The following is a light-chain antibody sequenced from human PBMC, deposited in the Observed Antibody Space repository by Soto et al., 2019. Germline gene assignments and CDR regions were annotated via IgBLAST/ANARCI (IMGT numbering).Light chain of an antibody. J-gene: IGLJ1*01. Sequence: QSVLTQPASVSGSPGQSITISCTGTSSDVGGYNYVSWYQQHPGKAPKLMIYEVSNRPSGVSNRFSGSKSGNTASLTISGLQAEDEADHYCSSYTSSNTLVVFGTGTKVTVL. CDR2: EVS. CDR3: SSYTSSNTLVV. V-gene: IGLV2-14*01. CDR1: SSDVGGYNY.